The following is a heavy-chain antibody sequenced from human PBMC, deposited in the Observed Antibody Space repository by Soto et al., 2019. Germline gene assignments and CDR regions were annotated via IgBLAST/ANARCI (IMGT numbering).Heavy chain of an antibody. J-gene: IGHJ4*02. CDR2: IWYDGSNK. V-gene: IGHV3-33*01. D-gene: IGHD3-3*01. CDR1: GFTFSSYG. Sequence: LRLACAASGFTFSSYGMHWVRQAPGKGLEWVAVIWYDGSNKYYADSVKGRFTISRDNSKNTLYLQMNSLRAEDTAVYYCARDWYDFWSGYPGGLFDYWGQGTLVTVSS. CDR3: ARDWYDFWSGYPGGLFDY.